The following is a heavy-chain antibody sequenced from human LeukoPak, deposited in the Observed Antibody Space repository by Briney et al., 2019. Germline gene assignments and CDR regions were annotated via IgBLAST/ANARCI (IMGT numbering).Heavy chain of an antibody. Sequence: GASVKVSCKASGYTFTGYYMHWVRQAPGQGLEWMGWINPNSGGTNYAQKLQGRVTMTTDTSTSTAYMELRSLRSDDTAVYYCARADIVVVPADEDMDVWGKGTTVTVSS. CDR3: ARADIVVVPADEDMDV. CDR1: GYTFTGYY. D-gene: IGHD2-2*01. J-gene: IGHJ6*03. V-gene: IGHV1-2*02. CDR2: INPNSGGT.